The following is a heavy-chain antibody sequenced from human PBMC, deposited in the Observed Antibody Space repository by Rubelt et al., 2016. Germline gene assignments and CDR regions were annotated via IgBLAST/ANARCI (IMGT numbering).Heavy chain of an antibody. CDR3: ARAQRIRLLMVYAPTFDY. D-gene: IGHD2-8*01. CDR1: GYTFTSYA. V-gene: IGHV1-3*01. J-gene: IGHJ4*02. CDR2: INAGNGNT. Sequence: QVQLVQSGAEVKKPGASVKVSCKASGYTFTSYAMHWVRQAPGQRLEWMGWINAGNGNTKYSQKFQGGVTIARDTSAGTAYMGLGSLRSEDTAVYYCARAQRIRLLMVYAPTFDYWGQGTLVTVSS.